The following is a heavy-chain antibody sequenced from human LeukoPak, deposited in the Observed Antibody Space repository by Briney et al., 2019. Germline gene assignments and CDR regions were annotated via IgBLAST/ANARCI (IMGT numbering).Heavy chain of an antibody. CDR3: ARFIAAPYYFDY. Sequence: PGGSLRLSCAASGFTFSSYWMNWVRQAPGKGLEWVSYISSSGSTIYYADSVKGRFTISRDNAKNSLYLQMNSLRAEDTAVYYCARFIAAPYYFDYWGRGTLVTVSS. J-gene: IGHJ4*02. CDR1: GFTFSSYW. V-gene: IGHV3-48*04. D-gene: IGHD6-13*01. CDR2: ISSSGSTI.